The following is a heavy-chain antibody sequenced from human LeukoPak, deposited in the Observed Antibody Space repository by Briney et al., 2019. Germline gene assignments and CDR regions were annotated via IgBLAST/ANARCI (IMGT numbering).Heavy chain of an antibody. CDR1: GFTFSSYA. CDR3: ARDGVIGPAKYYFDY. V-gene: IGHV3-23*01. J-gene: IGHJ4*02. Sequence: PGGSLRLSCAASGFTFSSYAMSWVRQAPGKGLEWVSAISGSGGSTYYADSVKGRFTISRDNSKNTLYLQMNSLRAEDTAVYYCARDGVIGPAKYYFDYWGPGSLVTVSS. D-gene: IGHD6-25*01. CDR2: ISGSGGST.